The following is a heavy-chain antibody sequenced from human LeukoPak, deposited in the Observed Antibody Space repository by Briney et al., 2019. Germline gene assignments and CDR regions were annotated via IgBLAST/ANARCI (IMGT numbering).Heavy chain of an antibody. CDR3: AAARLGDFDY. J-gene: IGHJ4*02. CDR1: GLTFTRSA. D-gene: IGHD3-16*01. CDR2: FVVCSRNT. V-gene: IGHV1-58*01. Sequence: GPSVRVSCKASGLTFTRSAVEWVRQARGQRVEWIGLFVVCSRNTNYAQKFQERVTITRDMSTSTAYMELSSLRSEDTAVFYCAAARLGDFDYWGQGTLVTVSS.